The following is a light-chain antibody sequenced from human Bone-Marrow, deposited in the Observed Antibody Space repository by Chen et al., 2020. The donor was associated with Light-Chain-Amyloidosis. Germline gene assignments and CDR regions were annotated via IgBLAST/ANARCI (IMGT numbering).Light chain of an antibody. CDR2: EVT. Sequence: QAALTQPASASGPPRQPIPLPRTGTSSDVGGDNHVSWYQQHPAKAPKLMIYEVTNRPSWVPDRFSGSESDNTASLTISGLQTEDEADYFCSSYTITNTLVFGSGTRVTVL. CDR3: SSYTITNTLV. V-gene: IGLV2-14*01. CDR1: SSDVGGDNH. J-gene: IGLJ1*01.